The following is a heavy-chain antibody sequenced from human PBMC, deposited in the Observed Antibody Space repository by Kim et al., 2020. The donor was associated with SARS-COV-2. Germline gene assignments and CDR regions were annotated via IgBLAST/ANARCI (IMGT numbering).Heavy chain of an antibody. CDR2: ISGDGGST. D-gene: IGHD5-18*01. CDR1: GFTFDDYA. J-gene: IGHJ6*02. V-gene: IGHV3-43*02. CDR3: AKDIEGRGYSYGTTTPGGMDV. Sequence: GGSLRLSCAASGFTFDDYAMHWVRQAPGKGLEWVSLISGDGGSTYYADSVKGRFTISRDNSKNSLYLQMNSLRTEDTALYYCAKDIEGRGYSYGTTTPGGMDVWGQGTTVTVSS.